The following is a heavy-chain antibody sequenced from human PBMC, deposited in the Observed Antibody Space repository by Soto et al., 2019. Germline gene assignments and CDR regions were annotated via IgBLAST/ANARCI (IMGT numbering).Heavy chain of an antibody. CDR3: VSSGSWQFDY. V-gene: IGHV3-7*01. D-gene: IGHD2-15*01. Sequence: GGSLRLSCAASGFTFSSYCISWVRQAPLKVLELLASVKRYLSEKYYVDSVKGRFGMSRDNAKKALYLQANSLRADDTAVYYCVSSGSWQFDYWGQGTLVTVSS. CDR1: GFTFSSYC. CDR2: VKRYLSEK. J-gene: IGHJ4*02.